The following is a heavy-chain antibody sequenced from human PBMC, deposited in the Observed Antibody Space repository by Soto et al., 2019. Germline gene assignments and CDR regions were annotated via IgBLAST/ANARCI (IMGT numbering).Heavy chain of an antibody. D-gene: IGHD2-8*01. CDR2: IYYTGVT. CDR1: GGSISSSTYH. CDR3: VRHPNGYVDY. J-gene: IGHJ4*02. V-gene: IGHV4-39*01. Sequence: QLQLQESGPGLVKPSETLSLTCTVSGGSISSSTYHWGWIRQPPGKGLEWVGTIYYTGVTYYNPSLKSRATMSVDTSKNQFSLKLTSVTAADTAVYSCVRHPNGYVDYWGQGALVTVSS.